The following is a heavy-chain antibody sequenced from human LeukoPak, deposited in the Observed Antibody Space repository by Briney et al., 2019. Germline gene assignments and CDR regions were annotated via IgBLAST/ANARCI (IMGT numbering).Heavy chain of an antibody. J-gene: IGHJ4*02. V-gene: IGHV4-61*01. CDR2: ISYSGST. CDR3: ARGPTLTTDY. Sequence: PSETLSLTCTVSGGSVSSGSYYWSWIRQPPGKGLEWIGYISYSGSTTHNPSLKSRVTISVDTSKNQFSLKVNSVTAADTAVYYCARGPTLTTDYWGQGTLVTVSS. CDR1: GGSVSSGSYY. D-gene: IGHD4-11*01.